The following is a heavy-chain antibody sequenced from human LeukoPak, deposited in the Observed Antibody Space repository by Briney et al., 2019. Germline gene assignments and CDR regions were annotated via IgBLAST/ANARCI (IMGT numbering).Heavy chain of an antibody. CDR3: AREDCSGGSCYQNWFDP. CDR1: GYTFSGYY. D-gene: IGHD2-15*01. J-gene: IGHJ5*02. CDR2: INPNSGGT. V-gene: IGHV1-2*02. Sequence: ASVKVSCKASGYTFSGYYMHWVRQAPGQGLEWMGWINPNSGGTNYAQKFQGRVTMTRDTSISTAYMELSRLRSDDTAVYYCAREDCSGGSCYQNWFDPWGQGTLVTVSS.